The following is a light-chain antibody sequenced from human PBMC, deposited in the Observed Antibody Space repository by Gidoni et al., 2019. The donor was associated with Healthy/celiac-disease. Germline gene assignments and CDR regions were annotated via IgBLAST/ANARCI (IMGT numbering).Light chain of an antibody. Sequence: DIQMTQSPSSLSASVGDRVTITCQASQDISNYVNWYQQKPGKAPKLLIYAASNLEQGVPSRFSGRGSGTDFTFTISSLQPEDIATYYCQQYDNLPLTFGGGTKVEIK. CDR3: QQYDNLPLT. CDR1: QDISNY. V-gene: IGKV1-33*01. J-gene: IGKJ4*01. CDR2: AAS.